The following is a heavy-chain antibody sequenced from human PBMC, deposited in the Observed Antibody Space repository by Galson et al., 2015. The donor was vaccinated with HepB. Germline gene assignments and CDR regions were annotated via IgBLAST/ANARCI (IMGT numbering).Heavy chain of an antibody. CDR1: GLTVSSNY. V-gene: IGHV3-53*01. D-gene: IGHD5-24*01. CDR3: ARESRDGYNYGY. J-gene: IGHJ4*02. Sequence: SLRLSCAASGLTVSSNYMSWVRQAPGKGLEWVSVIYSGGSTYYADSVKGRFTISRDNSKNTLYLQMNSLRAEDTAVYYCARESRDGYNYGYWGQGTLVTVSS. CDR2: IYSGGST.